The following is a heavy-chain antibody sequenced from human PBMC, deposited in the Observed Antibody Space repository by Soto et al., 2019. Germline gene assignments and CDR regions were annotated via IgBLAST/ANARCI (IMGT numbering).Heavy chain of an antibody. D-gene: IGHD4-17*01. Sequence: QVQLQESGPGLVKPSETLSLTCTVSGGSIISYYWSWIRQPPGKGLEWIGYIYYSGSTIYNPSLKSRVTISVDTSKNQFSLKLTSVTAADTAVYYCARIPWADYGGIFDPWGQGTLVTVSS. V-gene: IGHV4-59*01. CDR1: GGSIISYY. CDR2: IYYSGST. CDR3: ARIPWADYGGIFDP. J-gene: IGHJ5*02.